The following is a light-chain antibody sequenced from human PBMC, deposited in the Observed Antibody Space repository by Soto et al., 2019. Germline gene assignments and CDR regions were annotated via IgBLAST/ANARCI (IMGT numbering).Light chain of an antibody. J-gene: IGLJ2*01. CDR2: DND. Sequence: QSVLTQPPSVSAAPGQKVTISCSGSNSNIGNNYVSWYQQLPGTAPKLLIYDNDVRPSGIPDRFSASKSGTSATLDTTGLQTGDEADYYCGTWDTSLSAVFGGGTKLTVL. CDR1: NSNIGNNY. CDR3: GTWDTSLSAV. V-gene: IGLV1-51*01.